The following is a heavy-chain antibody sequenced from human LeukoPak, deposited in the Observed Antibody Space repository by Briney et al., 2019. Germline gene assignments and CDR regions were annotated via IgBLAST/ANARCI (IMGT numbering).Heavy chain of an antibody. Sequence: GGSLRLSCAASGFTFSNYAMSWVRQAPGKGLEWVSGINGNGGSTYNADSVKGRFTISRGNSKNTLYLQMNSLRAEDTAVYYCAKYSGRAFDYWGQGTLVTVSS. CDR2: INGNGGST. D-gene: IGHD1-26*01. CDR1: GFTFSNYA. CDR3: AKYSGRAFDY. V-gene: IGHV3-23*01. J-gene: IGHJ4*02.